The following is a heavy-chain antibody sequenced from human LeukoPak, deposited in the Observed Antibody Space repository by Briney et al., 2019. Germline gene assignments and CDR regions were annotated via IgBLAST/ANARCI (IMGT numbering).Heavy chain of an antibody. CDR2: IIPIFGTA. CDR3: ARKARGYNWNYSSAFDI. D-gene: IGHD1-7*01. J-gene: IGHJ3*02. V-gene: IGHV1-69*05. Sequence: SVKVSCKASGGTFSSYAISWVRQAPGQGLEWMGGIIPIFGTANYAQKFQGRVTITTDESTSTAYMELSSLRSEDTAVYYRARKARGYNWNYSSAFDIWGQGTMVTVSS. CDR1: GGTFSSYA.